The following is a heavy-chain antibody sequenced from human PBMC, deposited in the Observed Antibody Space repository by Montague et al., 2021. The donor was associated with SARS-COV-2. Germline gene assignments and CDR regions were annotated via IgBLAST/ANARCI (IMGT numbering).Heavy chain of an antibody. CDR1: GGSISSRSYY. V-gene: IGHV4-39*01. J-gene: IGHJ3*02. CDR2: IYYSGST. Sequence: SETLSLTCTVSGGSISSRSYYWGWIRQPSGKGLEWIGSIYYSGSTYYNPSLKSRVTISVDTSKNQFPLKLSSVTAADTAVYYCVRLRGDYGGTYDTFDIRGQGTMVTVSS. D-gene: IGHD4-23*01. CDR3: VRLRGDYGGTYDTFDI.